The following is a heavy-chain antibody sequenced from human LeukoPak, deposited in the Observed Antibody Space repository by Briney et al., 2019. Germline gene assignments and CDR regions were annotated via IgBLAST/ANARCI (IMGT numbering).Heavy chain of an antibody. D-gene: IGHD1-7*01. V-gene: IGHV1-2*02. Sequence: ASVKVSCKASGYTFTGYYMHWVRQAPGQGLEWMGWINPNSGGTNYAQKFQGRVTMTRDTSISTAYMELSRLRSDDTAVYYCARVRWSADWDSQYPDYWGQGTLVTVSS. CDR1: GYTFTGYY. CDR3: ARVRWSADWDSQYPDY. J-gene: IGHJ4*02. CDR2: INPNSGGT.